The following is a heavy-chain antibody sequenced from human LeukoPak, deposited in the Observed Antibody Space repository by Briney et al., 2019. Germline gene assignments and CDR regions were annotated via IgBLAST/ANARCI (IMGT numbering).Heavy chain of an antibody. CDR3: ARERNWFDT. V-gene: IGHV1-69*05. CDR1: GGTFISYA. Sequence: GASVKVSCKASGGTFISYAISWGRQAPGQGLELMGGIIPIFGTANYAQKFQGRVTITTDESTSTAYMELSSLRSEDTAVYYCARERNWFDTGGQGTLVTVSA. J-gene: IGHJ5*02. CDR2: IIPIFGTA.